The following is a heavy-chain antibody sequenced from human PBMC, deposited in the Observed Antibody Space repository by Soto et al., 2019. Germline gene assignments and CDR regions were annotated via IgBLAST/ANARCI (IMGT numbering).Heavy chain of an antibody. CDR1: GGSIRNYY. V-gene: IGHV4-4*07. Sequence: QVQLQESGPGLVKPSETLSLTCSVSGGSIRNYYWNWIRQPAGKGLEWIGGIYTSGNSDYNPSLKSRVTMSADTSKNQLSLRLSSVTAADSAVYYCARLWFGKPPGYLDYWGQGIRVTISS. J-gene: IGHJ4*02. CDR3: ARLWFGKPPGYLDY. CDR2: IYTSGNS. D-gene: IGHD3-10*01.